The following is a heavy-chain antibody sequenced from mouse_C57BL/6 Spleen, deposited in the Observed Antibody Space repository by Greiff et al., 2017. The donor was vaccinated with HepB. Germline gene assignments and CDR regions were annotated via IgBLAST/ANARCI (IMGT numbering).Heavy chain of an antibody. CDR3: TNSLYYYGGDY. Sequence: VHVKQSGAELVRPGASVKLSCTASGFNIKDDYMHWVKQRPEQGLEWIGWIDPENGDTEYASKFQGKATITADTSSNTAYLQLSSLTSEDTAVYYCTNSLYYYGGDYWGQGTTLTVSS. J-gene: IGHJ2*01. CDR1: GFNIKDDY. V-gene: IGHV14-4*01. D-gene: IGHD1-1*01. CDR2: IDPENGDT.